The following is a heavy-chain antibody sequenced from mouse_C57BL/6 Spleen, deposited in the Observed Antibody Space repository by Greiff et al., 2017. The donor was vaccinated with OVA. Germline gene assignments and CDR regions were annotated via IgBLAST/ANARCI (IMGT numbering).Heavy chain of an antibody. V-gene: IGHV1-55*01. CDR3: ARRGWDGCPFDY. CDR1: GYTFTSYW. CDR2: IYPGSGST. Sequence: QVQLQQPGAELVKPGASVKMSCKASGYTFTSYWITWVKQRPGQGLEWIGDIYPGSGSTNYTEKFKSKATLTVDTSSRTAYMQLSSLTSEDSAVYYCARRGWDGCPFDYWGQGTTLTVSS. D-gene: IGHD4-1*01. J-gene: IGHJ2*01.